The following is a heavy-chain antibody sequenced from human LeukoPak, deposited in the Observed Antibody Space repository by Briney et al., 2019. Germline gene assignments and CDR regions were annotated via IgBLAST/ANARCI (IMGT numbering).Heavy chain of an antibody. CDR3: AREGKLTGYSGGLGFNY. Sequence: SETLSLTCTVSGGSISIYYGSWIRQPPGEGLEWIGNIYYTGSTIYNPSLESRVTMSVDTSENQLFLNLTSVTAADTAVYYCAREGKLTGYSGGLGFNYWGQGTLVTVSS. J-gene: IGHJ4*02. V-gene: IGHV4-59*01. CDR1: GGSISIYY. D-gene: IGHD6-19*01. CDR2: IYYTGST.